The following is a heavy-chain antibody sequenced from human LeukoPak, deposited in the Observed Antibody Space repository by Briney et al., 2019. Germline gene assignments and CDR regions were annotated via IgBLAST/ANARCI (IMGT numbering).Heavy chain of an antibody. Sequence: PGGSLRLSCAASGITFSSYGMSWVRQAPGKGLEWVSSISSTGGTTYYADSVKGRFTISRDNSKNTLYLQMNSLRAEDTAVYYCAKDLMPGIAVAGTFDYWGQGTLVTVSS. CDR2: ISSTGGTT. D-gene: IGHD6-19*01. CDR1: GITFSSYG. V-gene: IGHV3-23*01. J-gene: IGHJ4*02. CDR3: AKDLMPGIAVAGTFDY.